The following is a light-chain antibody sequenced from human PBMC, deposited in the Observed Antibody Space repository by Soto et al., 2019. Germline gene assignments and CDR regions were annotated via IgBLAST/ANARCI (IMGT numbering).Light chain of an antibody. CDR3: QKHNAAPLT. CDR2: TSS. J-gene: IGKJ4*01. V-gene: IGKV1-27*01. CDR1: QGIGNY. Sequence: DIQMTQSPSSLSASVGDRVTITCRASQGIGNYLAWHQQKPGKVPKLLIYTSSTLQSGVPSRFSGSGSGTDFTLTISNLQPEDVATYYCQKHNAAPLTVGGGTKVDNK.